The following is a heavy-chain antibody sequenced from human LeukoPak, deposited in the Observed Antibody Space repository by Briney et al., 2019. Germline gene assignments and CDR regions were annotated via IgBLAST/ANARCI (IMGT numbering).Heavy chain of an antibody. D-gene: IGHD5-18*01. J-gene: IGHJ4*02. Sequence: PSETLSLTCAVSGGSISSNNWWGWIRQPPGKGLEWIGSIYYSGSTYYNPSLKSRVTISVDTSKNQFSLKLSSVTAADTAVYYCASRSSSGYSYGYREDYWGQGTLVTVSS. V-gene: IGHV4-39*01. CDR3: ASRSSSGYSYGYREDY. CDR2: IYYSGST. CDR1: GGSISSNNW.